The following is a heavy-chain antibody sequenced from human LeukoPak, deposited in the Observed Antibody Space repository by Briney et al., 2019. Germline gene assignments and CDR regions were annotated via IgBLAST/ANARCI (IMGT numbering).Heavy chain of an antibody. CDR3: ARDTYSSSWYGFDP. J-gene: IGHJ5*02. CDR2: IYYGGNT. Sequence: SETLSLTCTVSGDSVSSSICYWGWIRQPPGKGLEWIGNIYYGGNTYYNPSLKSRVTISVDTSKNQFSLRLSSVTAADTAVYYCARDTYSSSWYGFDPWGQGTLVTVSS. CDR1: GDSVSSSICY. V-gene: IGHV4-39*07. D-gene: IGHD6-13*01.